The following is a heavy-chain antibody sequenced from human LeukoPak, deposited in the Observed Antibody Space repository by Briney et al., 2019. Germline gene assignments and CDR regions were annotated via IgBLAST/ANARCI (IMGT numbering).Heavy chain of an antibody. Sequence: PGGSLRLSCAASGFTFSSYAMSWVRQAPGKGLEWVSVIYSGGSTYYADSVKGRFTISRDNSKNTLYLQMNSLRAEDTAVYYCARGGPYDYVWGSYPTSLDYWGQGTLVTVSS. D-gene: IGHD3-16*02. V-gene: IGHV3-66*01. CDR2: IYSGGST. CDR3: ARGGPYDYVWGSYPTSLDY. CDR1: GFTFSSYA. J-gene: IGHJ4*02.